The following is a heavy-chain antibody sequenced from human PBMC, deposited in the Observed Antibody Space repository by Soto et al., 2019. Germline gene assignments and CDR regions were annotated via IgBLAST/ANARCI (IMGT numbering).Heavy chain of an antibody. V-gene: IGHV4-59*12. CDR3: PSRFRHSYDSSGYFYYFDY. D-gene: IGHD3-22*01. Sequence: SETLSLTCTVSGGSISSYYWSWIRQPPGKGLEWIGYIYYSGSTNYNPSLKSRVTISVDTSKNQFSLKLSSVTAANTAVYYCPSRFRHSYDSSGYFYYFDYMGQLTLVTVSS. CDR2: IYYSGST. CDR1: GGSISSYY. J-gene: IGHJ4*02.